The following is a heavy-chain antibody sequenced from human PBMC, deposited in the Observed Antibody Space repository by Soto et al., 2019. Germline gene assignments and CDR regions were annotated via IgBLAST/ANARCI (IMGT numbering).Heavy chain of an antibody. D-gene: IGHD4-4*01. CDR1: GFTFDDYA. J-gene: IGHJ4*02. CDR3: AKGLYSNYGPPSADY. Sequence: EVQLVESGGGLVQPGRSLRLSCAASGFTFDDYAMHWVRQVPGKGLEWVSGISWNSGSIGYADSVKGRFTISRDNAKNSLYLQMNSLRTEDTALYYCAKGLYSNYGPPSADYWGQGTLVTVSS. V-gene: IGHV3-9*01. CDR2: ISWNSGSI.